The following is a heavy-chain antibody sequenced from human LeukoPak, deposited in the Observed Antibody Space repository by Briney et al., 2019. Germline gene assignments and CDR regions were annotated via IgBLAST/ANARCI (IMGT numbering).Heavy chain of an antibody. CDR3: ARSQSSSLIDY. Sequence: PGGSLRLSCAASGFSFGTYTMSWVRQAPGKGLEWVSGISGSGGSTYYADSVKGRFTISRDNSKNTLYLQMNSLRAEDTAVYYCARSQSSSLIDYWGQGTLVTVSS. D-gene: IGHD6-13*01. V-gene: IGHV3-23*01. CDR2: ISGSGGST. CDR1: GFSFGTYT. J-gene: IGHJ4*02.